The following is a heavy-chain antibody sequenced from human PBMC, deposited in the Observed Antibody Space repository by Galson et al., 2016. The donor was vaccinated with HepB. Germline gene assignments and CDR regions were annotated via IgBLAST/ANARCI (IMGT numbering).Heavy chain of an antibody. V-gene: IGHV4-34*01. Sequence: ETLSLTCAVYGGSFSGYYWTWIRQPPGKGLEWIGEINHTGSTSYNPFLKSRVTISVDTSRNQFSLKLKSVTAADTSVYYCASQREPILSWDWGQGILVTVSS. CDR2: INHTGST. J-gene: IGHJ4*02. CDR1: GGSFSGYY. D-gene: IGHD1-26*01. CDR3: ASQREPILSWD.